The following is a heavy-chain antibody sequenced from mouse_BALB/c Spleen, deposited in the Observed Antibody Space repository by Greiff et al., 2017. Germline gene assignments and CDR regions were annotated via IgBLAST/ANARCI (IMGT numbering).Heavy chain of an antibody. D-gene: IGHD3-1*01. CDR3: AREGARATLAY. CDR2: ISDGGSYT. Sequence: EVKLVESGGGLVKPGGSLKLSCAASGFTFSDYYMYWVRQTPEKRLEWVATISDGGSYTYYPDSVKGRFTISRDNAKNNLYLQMSSLKSEDTAMYYCAREGARATLAYWGQGTLVTVSA. J-gene: IGHJ3*01. V-gene: IGHV5-4*02. CDR1: GFTFSDYY.